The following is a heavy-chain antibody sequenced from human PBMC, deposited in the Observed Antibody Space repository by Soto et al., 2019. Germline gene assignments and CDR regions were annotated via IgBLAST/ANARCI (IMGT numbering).Heavy chain of an antibody. CDR2: ISANGITT. Sequence: GGSLRLSCAASGFTFSNYAMSWVRQAPGKGLECVSSISANGITTYYADSVKGRFTISRDNSKNTVYVQMNTLRPEDTAMYYCARDFATHCSGSTCYPYAYWGQGALVTV. V-gene: IGHV3-23*01. D-gene: IGHD2-15*01. CDR3: ARDFATHCSGSTCYPYAY. J-gene: IGHJ4*02. CDR1: GFTFSNYA.